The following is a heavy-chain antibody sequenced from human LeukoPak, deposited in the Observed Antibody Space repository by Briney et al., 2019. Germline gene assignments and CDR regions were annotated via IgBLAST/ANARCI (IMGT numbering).Heavy chain of an antibody. D-gene: IGHD3-10*01. CDR2: ISGSGGST. Sequence: GGSLRLSCAASGFTFSSYAMSWVRQAPGKGLEWVSAISGSGGSTYYADSVKGRFTISRDNSKNTLYLQMNSLRAEDTAVYYCAKDPSPAYYYGSGSYWLGYWGQGTLVTVSS. V-gene: IGHV3-23*01. J-gene: IGHJ4*02. CDR3: AKDPSPAYYYGSGSYWLGY. CDR1: GFTFSSYA.